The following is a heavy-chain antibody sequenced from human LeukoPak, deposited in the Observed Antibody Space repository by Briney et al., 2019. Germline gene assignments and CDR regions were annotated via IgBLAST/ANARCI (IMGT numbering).Heavy chain of an antibody. Sequence: PSETLSLTCAISGGSISSGDYSWSWIRQPPGKGLEWIGYIFQSGSTYYNPSLKSRVTISVDRSKNQFSLKLSSVTAADTAVYYCARVGSDWNDVRYNWFDPWGQGTLVTVSS. J-gene: IGHJ5*02. CDR3: ARVGSDWNDVRYNWFDP. V-gene: IGHV4-30-2*01. D-gene: IGHD1-1*01. CDR1: GGSISSGDYS. CDR2: IFQSGST.